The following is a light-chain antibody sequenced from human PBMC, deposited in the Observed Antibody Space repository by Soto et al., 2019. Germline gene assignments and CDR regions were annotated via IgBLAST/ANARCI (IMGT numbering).Light chain of an antibody. CDR1: SSNIGTPYD. Sequence: QSVLTQPPSVSGAPGQRVTISCTGSSSNIGTPYDVHWYQQLPGTAPKLLISGNTDRPSGVPDRFSGSKSGTSASLAITGLQAEDEADYYCQSYDTSLSVWVFGGGTKLTV. CDR2: GNT. V-gene: IGLV1-40*01. CDR3: QSYDTSLSVWV. J-gene: IGLJ3*02.